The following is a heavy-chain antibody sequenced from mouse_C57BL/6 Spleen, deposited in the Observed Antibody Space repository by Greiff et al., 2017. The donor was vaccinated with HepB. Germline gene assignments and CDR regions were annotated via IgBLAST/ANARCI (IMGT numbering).Heavy chain of an antibody. Sequence: VQLQQPGAELVRPGSSVKLSCKASGYTFTSYWMHWVKQRPIQGLEWIGNIDPSDSETHYNQKFKDKATLTVDKSSSTAYMQLSSLTSEDSAVYYCARDDYDRGFAYWGQGTLVTVSA. V-gene: IGHV1-52*01. CDR1: GYTFTSYW. CDR2: IDPSDSET. CDR3: ARDDYDRGFAY. J-gene: IGHJ3*01. D-gene: IGHD2-4*01.